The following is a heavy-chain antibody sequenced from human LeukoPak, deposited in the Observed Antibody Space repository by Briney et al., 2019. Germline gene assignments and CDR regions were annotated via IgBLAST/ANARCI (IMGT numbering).Heavy chain of an antibody. CDR2: INPSGGST. V-gene: IGHV1-46*01. D-gene: IGHD3-10*01. Sequence: ASVKVSFKASGYTFTSYYMHWVRQAPGQGLEWMGIINPSGGSTSYAQKFQGRVTMTRDTSTSTVYMELSSLRSEDTAVYYCARDLVLLWFGESNYYYYYGMDVWGQGTTVTVSS. CDR3: ARDLVLLWFGESNYYYYYGMDV. CDR1: GYTFTSYY. J-gene: IGHJ6*02.